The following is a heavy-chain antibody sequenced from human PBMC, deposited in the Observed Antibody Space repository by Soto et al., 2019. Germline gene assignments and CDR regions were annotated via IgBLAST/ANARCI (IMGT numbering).Heavy chain of an antibody. Sequence: GGSLRLSCAASGFTFSNYAMIWIRQVPGKGLQWVSGLYGSGRGIHYAESVKDRFIISRDNSAYTVYLQMNNLRVEDSAIYYCAKDAVSRDGVWLPHEWGQGTVVTVSS. J-gene: IGHJ4*02. V-gene: IGHV3-23*01. CDR2: LYGSGRGI. CDR1: GFTFSNYA. D-gene: IGHD5-12*01. CDR3: AKDAVSRDGVWLPHE.